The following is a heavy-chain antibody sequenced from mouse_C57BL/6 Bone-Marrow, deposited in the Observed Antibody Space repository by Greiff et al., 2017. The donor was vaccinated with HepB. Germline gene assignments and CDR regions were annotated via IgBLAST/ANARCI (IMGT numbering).Heavy chain of an antibody. CDR2: INPNYGTT. J-gene: IGHJ1*03. D-gene: IGHD1-1*01. CDR1: GYSFTDYN. Sequence: EVQLVESGPELVKPGASVKISCKASGYSFTDYNMNWVKQSNGKSLEWIGVINPNYGTTSYNQKFKGKATLTVDQSSSTAYMQLNSLTSEDSAVYYCARWDYYGSSYRYFDVWGTGTTVTVSS. CDR3: ARWDYYGSSYRYFDV. V-gene: IGHV1-39*01.